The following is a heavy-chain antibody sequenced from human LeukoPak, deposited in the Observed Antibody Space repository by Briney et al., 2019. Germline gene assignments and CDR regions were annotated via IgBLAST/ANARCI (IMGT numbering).Heavy chain of an antibody. CDR1: GFIFSDSY. CDR2: ISGSGHDV. CDR3: SRDPRHNDY. J-gene: IGHJ4*02. V-gene: IGHV3-11*01. Sequence: PGGSLRLSCAASGFIFSDSYMTWIRQTPGKGLELLSYISGSGHDVNYIDSVGGRFTISRDNAKNSLYLHMNGLTVEDTAVYYCSRDPRHNDYWGQGTLVTVSS.